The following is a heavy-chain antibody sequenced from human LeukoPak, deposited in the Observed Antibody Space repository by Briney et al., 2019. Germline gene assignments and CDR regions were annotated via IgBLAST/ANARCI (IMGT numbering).Heavy chain of an antibody. Sequence: GGSLRLSCAASGFTLSSSEMNWVRQAPGKGLEWVSYISRSGSTIFYADSVKGRFTISRDNAKNSVSLQMNSLRAEDTAVYFCARPTWTNYMDVWGKGTAVTVSS. D-gene: IGHD3/OR15-3a*01. V-gene: IGHV3-48*03. CDR1: GFTLSSSE. CDR2: ISRSGSTI. CDR3: ARPTWTNYMDV. J-gene: IGHJ6*03.